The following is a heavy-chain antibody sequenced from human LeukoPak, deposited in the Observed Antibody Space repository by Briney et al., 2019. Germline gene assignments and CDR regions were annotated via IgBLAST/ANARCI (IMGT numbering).Heavy chain of an antibody. V-gene: IGHV3-7*04. D-gene: IGHD6-13*01. CDR1: GLTFSNAW. CDR3: ARITGIAAAGDY. Sequence: PGGSLRLSCAVSGLTFSNAWMSWVRQAPGKGLEWVANIKHNGSEKYYVDSVKGRFTISRDNAKNSLYLEMNSLRAEDTAVYYCARITGIAAAGDYWGQGTLVTVSS. CDR2: IKHNGSEK. J-gene: IGHJ4*02.